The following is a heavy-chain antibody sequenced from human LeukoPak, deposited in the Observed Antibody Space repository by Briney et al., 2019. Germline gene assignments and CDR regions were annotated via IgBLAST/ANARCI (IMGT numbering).Heavy chain of an antibody. CDR2: INPNSGGT. Sequence: ASVKVSCKASGYTFTGYYMHWVRQAPGQGLEWMGWINPNSGGTYYAQKFQGRVTMTRDTSISTAYMELSSLRSDDTAVYYCAREIAAGGWRGFDYWGQGTLVTVSS. CDR1: GYTFTGYY. V-gene: IGHV1-2*02. D-gene: IGHD6-13*01. J-gene: IGHJ4*02. CDR3: AREIAAGGWRGFDY.